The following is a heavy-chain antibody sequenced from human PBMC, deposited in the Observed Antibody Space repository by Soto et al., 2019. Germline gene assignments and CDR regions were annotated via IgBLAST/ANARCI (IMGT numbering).Heavy chain of an antibody. CDR2: IYPADSDT. J-gene: IGHJ5*02. V-gene: IGHV5-51*01. CDR1: GYSFTNYW. Sequence: GESLKISCKASGYSFTNYWIGWVRQMPGKGLEWMGIIYPADSDTRYSPSFQGQVTMSADKSINTVYLQMNSLRAEDTAVYYCARGAYLNWFDPWGQGTLVTVSS. CDR3: ARGAYLNWFDP.